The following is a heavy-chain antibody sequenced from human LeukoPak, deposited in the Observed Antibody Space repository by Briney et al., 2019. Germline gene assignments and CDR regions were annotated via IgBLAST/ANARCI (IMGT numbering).Heavy chain of an antibody. D-gene: IGHD3-22*01. CDR2: IIPIFGTA. J-gene: IGHJ3*02. Sequence: ASVKVSCKASGGTFSSYAISWVRQAPGQGLEWMGGIIPIFGTANYAQKFQGRVTITTDESTSTAYMELSSPRSEDTAVYYCARDRVPWDYDSSGYPAWAFDIWGQGTMVTVSS. CDR1: GGTFSSYA. CDR3: ARDRVPWDYDSSGYPAWAFDI. V-gene: IGHV1-69*05.